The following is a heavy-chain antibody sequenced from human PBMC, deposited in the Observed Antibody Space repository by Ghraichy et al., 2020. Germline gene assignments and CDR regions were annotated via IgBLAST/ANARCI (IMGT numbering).Heavy chain of an antibody. D-gene: IGHD2-2*01. CDR3: ARGRTYCSSTSCYVVGRLPYYYYYMDV. Sequence: SQTLSLTCAVYGGSFSGYYWSWIRQPPGKGLEWIGEINHSGSTNYNPSLKSRVTISVDTSKNQFSLKLSSVTAADTAVYYCARGRTYCSSTSCYVVGRLPYYYYYMDVWGKGTTVTVSS. CDR2: INHSGST. V-gene: IGHV4-34*01. J-gene: IGHJ6*03. CDR1: GGSFSGYY.